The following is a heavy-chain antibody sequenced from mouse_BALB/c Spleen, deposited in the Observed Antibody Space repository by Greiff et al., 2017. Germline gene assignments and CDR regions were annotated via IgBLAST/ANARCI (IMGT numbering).Heavy chain of an antibody. Sequence: VMLVESGPGLVQPSQSLSITCTVSGFSLTSYGVHWVRQSPGKGLEWLGVIWSGGSTDYNAAFISRLSISKDNSKSQVFFKMNSLQANDTAIYYCARLYYGYDRFYAMDYWGQGTSVTVSS. D-gene: IGHD2-2*01. CDR1: GFSLTSYG. J-gene: IGHJ4*01. V-gene: IGHV2-2*02. CDR3: ARLYYGYDRFYAMDY. CDR2: IWSGGST.